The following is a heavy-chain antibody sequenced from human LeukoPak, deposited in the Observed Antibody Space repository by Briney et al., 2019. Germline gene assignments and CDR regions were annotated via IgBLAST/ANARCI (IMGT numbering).Heavy chain of an antibody. Sequence: PSETLSLTCTVSGGSISSSSYYWGWIRQPPGKGLEWIGSIYYSGSTYYNPSLKSRVTISVDTSKNQFSLKLSSVTAADTAVYYCARDRESYGYYYYYYYMDVWGKGTTVTVSS. V-gene: IGHV4-39*07. CDR2: IYYSGST. CDR3: ARDRESYGYYYYYYYMDV. J-gene: IGHJ6*03. D-gene: IGHD5-18*01. CDR1: GGSISSSSYY.